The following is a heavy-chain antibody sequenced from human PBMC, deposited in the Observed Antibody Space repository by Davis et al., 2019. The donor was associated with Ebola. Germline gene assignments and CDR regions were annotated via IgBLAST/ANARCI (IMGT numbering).Heavy chain of an antibody. CDR3: AKGGDFWSGYPY. D-gene: IGHD3-3*01. CDR2: IRGSGGST. CDR1: GFTFSSYA. V-gene: IGHV3-23*01. J-gene: IGHJ4*02. Sequence: GESLKISCAASGFTFSSYAMSWVRQAPGKGLEWVSAIRGSGGSTYYADSVKGRFTISRDNSKNTLYLQMNSLRAEDTAVYYCAKGGDFWSGYPYWGQGTLVTVSS.